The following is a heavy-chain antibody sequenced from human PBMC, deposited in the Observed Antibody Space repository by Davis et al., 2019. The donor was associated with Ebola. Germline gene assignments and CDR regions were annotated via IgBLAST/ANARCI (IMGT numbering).Heavy chain of an antibody. J-gene: IGHJ6*02. CDR1: GFMFSNYM. V-gene: IGHV3-74*01. D-gene: IGHD3-3*01. Sequence: GESLKISCVGSGFMFSNYMIHWVRQPQGKGLVWVSRTESDGGRTEYEDSVKGRFTVYRDNAKNTLYLQMNRLGVDEAAVYYCARDLDWIAMDVWGQGTTVIVSS. CDR3: ARDLDWIAMDV. CDR2: TESDGGRT.